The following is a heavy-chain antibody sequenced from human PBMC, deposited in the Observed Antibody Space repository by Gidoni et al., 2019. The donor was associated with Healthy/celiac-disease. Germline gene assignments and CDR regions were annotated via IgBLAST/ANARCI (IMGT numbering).Heavy chain of an antibody. CDR3: ARDLTVTKYYYYGMDV. Sequence: QVQLVESGGGVVQPGRSLRLSCAASGFTFSSYAMHVVRQAPGKGLEWVAVISYDGSNTYSADSVKGLFTISRDNSKNTLYLQMNSLRAEDTAVYYCARDLTVTKYYYYGMDVWGQGTTVTVSS. CDR2: ISYDGSNT. J-gene: IGHJ6*02. CDR1: GFTFSSYA. V-gene: IGHV3-30-3*01. D-gene: IGHD4-17*01.